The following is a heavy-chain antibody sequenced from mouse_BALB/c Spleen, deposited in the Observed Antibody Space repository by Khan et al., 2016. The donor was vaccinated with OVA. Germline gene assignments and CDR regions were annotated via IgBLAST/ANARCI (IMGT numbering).Heavy chain of an antibody. CDR2: IWGGGGT. CDR1: GFSLSRYN. Sequence: QIQLVQSGPGLVAPSQSLSITCTVSGFSLSRYNIHWVRQPPGKGLQWLGMIWGGGGTDYNSTLQSRLSISKDNSNSQHFLKMNRIQTDDPAMSYCARAYYRYDGYYAMDYWGQGTSVTVSS. CDR3: ARAYYRYDGYYAMDY. D-gene: IGHD2-14*01. V-gene: IGHV2-6-4*01. J-gene: IGHJ4*01.